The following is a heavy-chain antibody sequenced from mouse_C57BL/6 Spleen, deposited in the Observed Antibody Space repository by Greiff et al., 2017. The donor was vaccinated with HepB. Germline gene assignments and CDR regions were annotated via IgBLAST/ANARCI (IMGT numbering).Heavy chain of an antibody. J-gene: IGHJ4*01. CDR2: INPNNGGT. CDR3: ARREKLYYGNYDAMDY. D-gene: IGHD2-1*01. CDR1: GYTFTDYY. Sequence: VQLQQSGPELVKPGASVKISCKASGYTFTDYYMNWVKQSHGKSLEWIGDINPNNGGTSYNQKFKGKATLTVDKSSSTAYMELRSLTSEDSAVYYCARREKLYYGNYDAMDYWGQGTSVTVSS. V-gene: IGHV1-26*01.